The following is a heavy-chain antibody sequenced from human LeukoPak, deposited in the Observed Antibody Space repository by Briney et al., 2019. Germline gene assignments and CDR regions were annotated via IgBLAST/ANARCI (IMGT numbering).Heavy chain of an antibody. Sequence: ASVKVSCKASGYTFTSYGISWVRQAPGQGLEWMGWISAYNGNTNYAQKLQGRVTMTPDTSTSTAYMELGSLRSDDTAVYYCARDDYYDSSGYYYPLDYWGQGTLVTVSS. V-gene: IGHV1-18*01. CDR1: GYTFTSYG. CDR3: ARDDYYDSSGYYYPLDY. J-gene: IGHJ4*02. CDR2: ISAYNGNT. D-gene: IGHD3-22*01.